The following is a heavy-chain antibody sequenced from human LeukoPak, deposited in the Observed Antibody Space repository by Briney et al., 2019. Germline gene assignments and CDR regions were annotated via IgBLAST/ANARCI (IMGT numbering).Heavy chain of an antibody. D-gene: IGHD3/OR15-3a*01. V-gene: IGHV4-39*07. Sequence: SETLSLTCTVSGGSIRRSKYYWGWIRQPPGKGLEWIGSIYSSGSTYYNPSLKSRVTISVDTSNNQFSLKLTSVTAADTAVYYCARPPRDWAFDIWGQGTMVTVSS. CDR2: IYSSGST. CDR3: ARPPRDWAFDI. CDR1: GGSIRRSKYY. J-gene: IGHJ3*02.